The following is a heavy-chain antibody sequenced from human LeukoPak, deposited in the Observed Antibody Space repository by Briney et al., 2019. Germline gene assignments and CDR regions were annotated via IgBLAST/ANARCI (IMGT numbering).Heavy chain of an antibody. CDR1: GYTFTSYD. CDR3: ASRYSSGWESRYYYYYGMDV. D-gene: IGHD6-19*01. Sequence: ASVKVSCKASGYTFTSYDINWVRQATGQGLEWMGWMNPNSGNTGYAQKFQGRVTVTRNTSISTAYMELSSLRSEDTAVYYCASRYSSGWESRYYYYYGMDVWGQGTTVTVSS. J-gene: IGHJ6*02. CDR2: MNPNSGNT. V-gene: IGHV1-8*01.